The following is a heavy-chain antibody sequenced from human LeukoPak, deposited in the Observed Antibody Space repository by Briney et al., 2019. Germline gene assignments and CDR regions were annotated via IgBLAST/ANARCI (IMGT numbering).Heavy chain of an antibody. D-gene: IGHD4-17*01. J-gene: IGHJ6*03. CDR1: GFTFSNYG. CDR2: ISYDGSDR. V-gene: IGHV3-30*03. CDR3: ARDYGDYFGYYYMDV. Sequence: PGGSLRLSCAASGFTFSNYGMHWVRQAPGKGLEWVAVISYDGSDRYYADSVKGRFTISRDNSKNTLYLQINSLRAEDTAVYLFARDYGDYFGYYYMDVWGKGTTVTVSS.